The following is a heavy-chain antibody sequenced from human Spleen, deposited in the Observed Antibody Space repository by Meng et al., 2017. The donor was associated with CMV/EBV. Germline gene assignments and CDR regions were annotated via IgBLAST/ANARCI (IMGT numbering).Heavy chain of an antibody. D-gene: IGHD3-22*01. CDR2: ISYDGSYK. CDR1: GFTFSGYA. Sequence: GESLKISCVVSGFTFSGYAVHWVRQPPGRGLEWVTVISYDGSYKYYADSVKGRFTISRDNSKNTLYLQMNSLRAEDTAVYYFAREHFDSGVHPLDYWGQGTLVTVSS. CDR3: AREHFDSGVHPLDY. J-gene: IGHJ4*02. V-gene: IGHV3-30*04.